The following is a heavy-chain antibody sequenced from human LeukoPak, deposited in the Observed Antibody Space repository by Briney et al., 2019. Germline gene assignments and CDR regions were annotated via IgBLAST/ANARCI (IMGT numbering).Heavy chain of an antibody. CDR1: GFTFRTYG. Sequence: GGSLRLSCAASGFTFRTYGMLWVRQAPGKGLACVSTIGLSDDSTNYADSVKGRFTVSRDNSKDTLYLLMNSLRAEDTARYYCARDPNWGSGYWGQGTLVTVSS. D-gene: IGHD7-27*01. CDR3: ARDPNWGSGY. J-gene: IGHJ4*02. CDR2: IGLSDDST. V-gene: IGHV3-23*01.